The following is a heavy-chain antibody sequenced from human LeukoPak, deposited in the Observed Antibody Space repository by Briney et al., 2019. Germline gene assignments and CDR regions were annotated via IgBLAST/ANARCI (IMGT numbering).Heavy chain of an antibody. Sequence: GGSLRLSCAASGFTFSNYAMHWVRQAPGKGLEYVSAISGSGGSTYYADSVEGRFTISRDNSKNTLYLQMNSLRAGDTAVYYCANSVTSRRTPIPPYFDNWGQGTLVTVSS. V-gene: IGHV3-23*01. CDR2: ISGSGGST. CDR3: ANSVTSRRTPIPPYFDN. CDR1: GFTFSNYA. D-gene: IGHD6-6*01. J-gene: IGHJ4*02.